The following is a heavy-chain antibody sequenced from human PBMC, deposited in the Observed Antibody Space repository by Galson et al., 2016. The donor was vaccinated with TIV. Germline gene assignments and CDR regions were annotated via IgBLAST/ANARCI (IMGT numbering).Heavy chain of an antibody. V-gene: IGHV1-69*01. CDR1: GGTFNIYA. J-gene: IGHJ6*03. D-gene: IGHD6-19*01. CDR2: ILPIFGAA. CDR3: ARPSSSCRGCSYYYYMDV. Sequence: QSGAEVKKPGESLKISCKASGGTFNIYAISWVRQAPGQGLEWMGGILPIFGAATYAQKFQGRVTITADESTNTAYMELSSLKSDDTAMYYCARPSSSCRGCSYYYYMDVWGKGTMVTVSS.